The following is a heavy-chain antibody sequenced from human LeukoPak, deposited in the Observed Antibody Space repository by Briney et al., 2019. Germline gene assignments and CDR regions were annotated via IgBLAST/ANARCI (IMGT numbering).Heavy chain of an antibody. CDR3: ARDLYRIVVVPHYFDY. Sequence: PGGPLRLSCAASGFTFSSYAMHWVRQAPGKGLEWVANIKKDGSEKYYVDSVKGRFTISRDNAKNSLYLQMNSLRAEDTAVYYCARDLYRIVVVPHYFDYWGQGTLVTVSS. CDR1: GFTFSSYA. J-gene: IGHJ4*02. V-gene: IGHV3-7*01. D-gene: IGHD3-22*01. CDR2: IKKDGSEK.